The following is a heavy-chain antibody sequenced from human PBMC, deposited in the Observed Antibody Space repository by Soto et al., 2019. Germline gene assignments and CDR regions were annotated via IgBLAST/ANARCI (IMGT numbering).Heavy chain of an antibody. CDR3: ARVPFTGSGWYYFDY. CDR1: GFTFSSYG. J-gene: IGHJ4*02. CDR2: IWYDGSNK. V-gene: IGHV3-33*01. Sequence: GGSLRLSCAASGFTFSSYGMHWVRQAPGKGLEWVAVIWYDGSNKYYADSVKGRFTISRDNSKNTLYLQMNSLRAEDTAVYYCARVPFTGSGWYYFDYWGQGTLVTVSS. D-gene: IGHD6-19*01.